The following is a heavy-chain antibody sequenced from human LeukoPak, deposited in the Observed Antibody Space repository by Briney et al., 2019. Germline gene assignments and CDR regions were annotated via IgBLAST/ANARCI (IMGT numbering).Heavy chain of an antibody. D-gene: IGHD5-18*01. V-gene: IGHV3-23*01. Sequence: SGGPLNLPFAALGFPFSSYAMTWFRQAPGRGLDGVPAISGSGGSTYYADSVKGRFTISRDNSKNTLYLQMNSLRAEDTAVYYCAKDLGTAMALYYMDVWGKGTTVTVSS. J-gene: IGHJ6*03. CDR1: GFPFSSYA. CDR2: ISGSGGST. CDR3: AKDLGTAMALYYMDV.